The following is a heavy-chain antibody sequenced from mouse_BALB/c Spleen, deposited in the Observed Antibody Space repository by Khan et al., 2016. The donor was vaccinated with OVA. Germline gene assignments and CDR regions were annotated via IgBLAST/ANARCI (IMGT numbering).Heavy chain of an antibody. D-gene: IGHD1-2*01. CDR3: ASSLLRYAMDY. Sequence: EVQLQESGAELVKPGASVKLSCTASGFNIKDTYIHWVNQRPEQGLEWIGRIDPANGKTIYDPKFQGKATIAADTSSNTAYLHLSSLTSEDTVVYYRASSLLRYAMDYWGQGSSVTVSS. V-gene: IGHV14-3*02. J-gene: IGHJ4*01. CDR1: GFNIKDTY. CDR2: IDPANGKT.